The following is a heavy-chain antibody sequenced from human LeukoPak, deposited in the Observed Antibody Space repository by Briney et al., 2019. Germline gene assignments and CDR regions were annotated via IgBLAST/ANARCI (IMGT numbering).Heavy chain of an antibody. Sequence: SETLSLTCTFSGGSMRSYYWGWIRQPPGKGLEWIGEINHSGSTNYNPSLKSRVTISVDTSKNQFSLKLSSVTAADTAVYYCARGGWEFDYWGQGTLVTVSS. CDR2: INHSGST. V-gene: IGHV4-34*01. D-gene: IGHD6-19*01. CDR1: GGSMRSYY. CDR3: ARGGWEFDY. J-gene: IGHJ4*02.